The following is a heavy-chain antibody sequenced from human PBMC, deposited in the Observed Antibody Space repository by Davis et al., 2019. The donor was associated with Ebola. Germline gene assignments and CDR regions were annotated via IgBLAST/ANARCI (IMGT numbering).Heavy chain of an antibody. D-gene: IGHD4-17*01. V-gene: IGHV4-59*01. J-gene: IGHJ6*02. CDR3: ARGNYGDYIVLYYYNMDV. CDR1: GGSISSYY. CDR2: IYYSGST. Sequence: SETLSLTCSVSGGSISSYYWSWIRQPPGTGLDYMGYIYYSGSTNYNPSLKSRVTMSVDTSKNQFSLKLSSVTAADTAVYYCARGNYGDYIVLYYYNMDVWGQGTTVTVSS.